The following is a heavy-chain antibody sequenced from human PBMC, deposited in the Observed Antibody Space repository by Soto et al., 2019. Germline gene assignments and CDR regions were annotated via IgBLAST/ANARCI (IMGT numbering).Heavy chain of an antibody. CDR2: MNPNSGNT. D-gene: IGHD6-19*01. Sequence: SSVKVSCKASGYTFTSYDINWVRQATGQGLEWLGWMNPNSGNTGYAQKFQGRVTMTRNTSINTAYMELSSLRSEDTAVYYCARGYLRFSSGWYPPGYWGQGTLVTVSS. J-gene: IGHJ4*02. CDR3: ARGYLRFSSGWYPPGY. V-gene: IGHV1-8*01. CDR1: GYTFTSYD.